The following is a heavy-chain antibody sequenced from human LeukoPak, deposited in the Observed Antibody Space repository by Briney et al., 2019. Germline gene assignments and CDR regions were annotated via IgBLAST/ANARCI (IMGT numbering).Heavy chain of an antibody. V-gene: IGHV1-2*02. CDR1: GYTFTGYY. CDR2: INPNSGGT. Sequence: ASVKVSCKASGYTFTGYYMLWVRQAPGQGLEWMGWINPNSGGTNYAQKFQGGVTMTRDTSITTAYMELSRLRSDDTAVYYCARDPITFGGVIVIPETLGMDVWGQGTTVTVSS. J-gene: IGHJ6*02. CDR3: ARDPITFGGVIVIPETLGMDV. D-gene: IGHD3-16*02.